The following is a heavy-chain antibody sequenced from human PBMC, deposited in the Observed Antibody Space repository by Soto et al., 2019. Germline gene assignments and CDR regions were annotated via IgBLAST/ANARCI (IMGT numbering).Heavy chain of an antibody. J-gene: IGHJ4*02. CDR2: IYWDDDK. D-gene: IGHD4-17*01. CDR3: AHAGDYDLLTFDH. Sequence: QITLKESGPTLVRPAQTLTLTCGFSGFSLSSYGLGVAWIRQPPGKALERLALIYWDDDKRYSPSLTDRLAISKDTSSDQVVLTITNMDPGDTATYFCAHAGDYDLLTFDHWGPGTLVTVSS. V-gene: IGHV2-5*02. CDR1: GFSLSSYGLG.